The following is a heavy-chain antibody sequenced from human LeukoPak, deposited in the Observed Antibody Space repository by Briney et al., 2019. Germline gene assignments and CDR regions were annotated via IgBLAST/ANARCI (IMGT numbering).Heavy chain of an antibody. Sequence: PSETLPLTCAVYGGSFSGYYWSWIRQPPGKGLEWIGEINHSGSTNYNPSLKSRVTISVDTSKNQFSLKLSSVTAADTAVYYCARRRYGWYDYWGQGTLVTVSS. CDR1: GGSFSGYY. CDR2: INHSGST. D-gene: IGHD6-19*01. V-gene: IGHV4-34*01. CDR3: ARRRYGWYDY. J-gene: IGHJ4*02.